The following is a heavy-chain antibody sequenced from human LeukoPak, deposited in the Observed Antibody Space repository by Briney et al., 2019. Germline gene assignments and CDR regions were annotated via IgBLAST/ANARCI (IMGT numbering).Heavy chain of an antibody. CDR3: ARDRRDGYNYYYYYGMDV. D-gene: IGHD5-24*01. CDR2: IGGSSGYT. J-gene: IGHJ6*02. V-gene: IGHV3-11*05. CDR1: GFTFSDYY. Sequence: GGSLRLSCAASGFTFSDYYMSWIRQAPGKGPEWVSYIGGSSGYTSYAGSVKGRFTISRDNAKNSLYLQMNSLRAEDTAVYYCARDRRDGYNYYYYYGMDVWGQGTTVTVSS.